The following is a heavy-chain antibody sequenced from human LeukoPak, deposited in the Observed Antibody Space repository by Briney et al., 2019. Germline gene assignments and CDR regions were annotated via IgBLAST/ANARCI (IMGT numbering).Heavy chain of an antibody. CDR1: GYTFSDYY. CDR2: INPNSGAT. V-gene: IGHV1-2*02. J-gene: IGHJ4*02. CDR3: AREANSWYHS. D-gene: IGHD2/OR15-2a*01. Sequence: ASVKVSCKASGYTFSDYYMHWVRQAPGQGLEWMAWINPNSGATTYAQKFQGRVTLTKDTSINTAYMELSRLTSDDTAMYYCAREANSWYHSWGRGTLVTVSS.